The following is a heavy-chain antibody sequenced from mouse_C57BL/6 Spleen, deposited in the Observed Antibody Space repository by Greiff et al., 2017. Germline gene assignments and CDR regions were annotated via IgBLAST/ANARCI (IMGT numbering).Heavy chain of an antibody. V-gene: IGHV5-6*01. CDR2: ISSGGSYT. CDR3: ARHGYEYEDYAMDY. CDR1: GFTFSSYG. D-gene: IGHD2-4*01. Sequence: EVQRVESGGDLVKPGGSLKLSCAASGFTFSSYGMSWVRPTPDKRLEWVATISSGGSYTYYPDSVKGRFTISRDNAKNTLYLQMSSLKSEDTAMYYCARHGYEYEDYAMDYWGQGTSVTVSS. J-gene: IGHJ4*01.